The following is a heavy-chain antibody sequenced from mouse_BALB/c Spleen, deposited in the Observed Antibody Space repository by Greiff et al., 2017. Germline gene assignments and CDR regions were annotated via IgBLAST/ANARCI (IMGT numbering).Heavy chain of an antibody. CDR2: INPSTGYT. D-gene: IGHD2-4*01. J-gene: IGHJ1*01. CDR3: ARSRDYDLWYFDV. CDR1: GYTFTSYW. Sequence: VQGVESGAELAKPGASVKMSCKASGYTFTSYWMHWVKQRPGQGLEWIGYINPSTGYTEYNQKFKDKATLTADKSSSTAYMQLSSLTSEDSAVYYCARSRDYDLWYFDVWGAGTTVTVSS. V-gene: IGHV1-7*01.